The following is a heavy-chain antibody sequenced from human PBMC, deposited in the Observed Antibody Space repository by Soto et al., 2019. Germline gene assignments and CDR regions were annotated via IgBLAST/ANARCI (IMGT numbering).Heavy chain of an antibody. CDR1: GGSISSVGYS. Sequence: SETLSLTCTVSGGSISSVGYSWTWLRQHPGKGLEWIGYINYSGTTYHNPSLKSRVTTSVDTSKNQFSLTPSSVTAADTAVYYCARGNYDFWSGRSFDPWGQGTLVTVSS. CDR3: ARGNYDFWSGRSFDP. D-gene: IGHD3-3*01. J-gene: IGHJ5*02. V-gene: IGHV4-31*02. CDR2: INYSGTT.